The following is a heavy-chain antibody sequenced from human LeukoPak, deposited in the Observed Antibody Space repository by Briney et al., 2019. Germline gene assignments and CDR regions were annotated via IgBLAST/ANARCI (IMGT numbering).Heavy chain of an antibody. CDR1: GFTFNNYG. Sequence: GGSLRLSCAASGFTFNNYGMHWVRQAPGKGLEWVADISNDGNTKYYADSVGGRFTISRDNSRNTLNLQMNSLRPGDTAVYYCAKGCLGGGNCFFFQHWGQGTLVTVSP. D-gene: IGHD2-15*01. CDR2: ISNDGNTK. V-gene: IGHV3-30*18. CDR3: AKGCLGGGNCFFFQH. J-gene: IGHJ1*01.